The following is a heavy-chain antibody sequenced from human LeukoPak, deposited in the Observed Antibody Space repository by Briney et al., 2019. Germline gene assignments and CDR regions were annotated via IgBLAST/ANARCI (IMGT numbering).Heavy chain of an antibody. CDR2: ISSSSSYI. J-gene: IGHJ4*02. D-gene: IGHD2-2*01. Sequence: PGGSLRLSCAASGFTFSSYSMNWVRQAPGKGLEWVSSISSSSSYIYYADSVKGRFTISRDNAKNSLYLQMNSLRAEGTAVYYCARAGGRYCSSTSCYFDYWGQGTLVTVSS. CDR1: GFTFSSYS. V-gene: IGHV3-21*01. CDR3: ARAGGRYCSSTSCYFDY.